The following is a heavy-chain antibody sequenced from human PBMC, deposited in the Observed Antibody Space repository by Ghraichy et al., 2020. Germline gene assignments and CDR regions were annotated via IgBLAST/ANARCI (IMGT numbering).Heavy chain of an antibody. D-gene: IGHD6-6*01. CDR1: GFSFSSNG. CDR2: IWFDGSNK. V-gene: IGHV3-33*01. J-gene: IGHJ6*02. Sequence: SCEASGFSFSSNGMHWVRQAPGKGLEWVAVIWFDGSNKYYADSVKGRFTISRDNSKETLYLQMNSLRAEDTAIYYCASGLGYYYFAMDVWGQGTTVTVSS. CDR3: ASGLGYYYFAMDV.